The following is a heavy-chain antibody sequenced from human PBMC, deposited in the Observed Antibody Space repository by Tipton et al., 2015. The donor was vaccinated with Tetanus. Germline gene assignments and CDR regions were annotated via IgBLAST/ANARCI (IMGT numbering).Heavy chain of an antibody. V-gene: IGHV4-30-2*01. J-gene: IGHJ6*02. Sequence: TLSLTCALSGGSITRGAYSWSWIRQPPGKGLEWIGYIYASGTTYSNPSLKSRATISVGETKGQFSLNLTSVTAADTAVYYCARYNSYFYAMDVWGQGTTVTVSS. CDR3: ARYNSYFYAMDV. CDR1: GGSITRGAYS. D-gene: IGHD5-24*01. CDR2: IYASGTT.